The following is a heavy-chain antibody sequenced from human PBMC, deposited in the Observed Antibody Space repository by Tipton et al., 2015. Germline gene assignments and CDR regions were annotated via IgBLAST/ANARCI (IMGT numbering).Heavy chain of an antibody. CDR1: GGSVSSGFYY. CDR3: ARGQDETTSGEYFTH. J-gene: IGHJ1*01. D-gene: IGHD2/OR15-2a*01. Sequence: TLSLTCSVSGGSVSSGFYYWTWSRQTPAKGLEWIGYIFLPGSTNFNPSLRSRVTISVDTSENQFSLELMSVTAADTGVYFCARGQDETTSGEYFTHWGQGTLVTVSS. V-gene: IGHV4-61*01. CDR2: IFLPGST.